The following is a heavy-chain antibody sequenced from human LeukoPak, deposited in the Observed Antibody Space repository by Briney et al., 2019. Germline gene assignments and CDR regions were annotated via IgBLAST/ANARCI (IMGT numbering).Heavy chain of an antibody. J-gene: IGHJ4*02. CDR3: AKTGYSSGWYRIWDY. CDR2: ISGSGGSA. D-gene: IGHD6-19*01. Sequence: GGSLRLSCAASGFSFSNYAMSWVHQAPGKELEWVSAISGSGGSAYYADSVKGRFTISRDNSRNSLSLQMNSLRAEDTALYYCAKTGYSSGWYRIWDYWGQGTLVTVSS. V-gene: IGHV3-23*01. CDR1: GFSFSNYA.